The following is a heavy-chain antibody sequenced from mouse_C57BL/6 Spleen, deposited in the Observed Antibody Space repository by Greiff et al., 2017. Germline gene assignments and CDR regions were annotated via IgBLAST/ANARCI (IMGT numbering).Heavy chain of an antibody. Sequence: QVQLKESGPGLVQPSQSLSITCTVSGFSLTSYGVHWVRQSPGKGLEWLGVIWSGGSTDYNAAFIYRLSISKDNSTSQVFFTMNSLQADDTAIYYCARNWARGMDYWGQGTSVTVSS. J-gene: IGHJ4*01. CDR3: ARNWARGMDY. CDR1: GFSLTSYG. V-gene: IGHV2-2*01. CDR2: IWSGGST.